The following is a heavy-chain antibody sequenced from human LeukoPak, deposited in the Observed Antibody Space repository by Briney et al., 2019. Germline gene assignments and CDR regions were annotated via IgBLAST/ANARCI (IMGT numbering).Heavy chain of an antibody. V-gene: IGHV3-30*02. D-gene: IGHD2-2*01. J-gene: IGHJ6*03. CDR1: GFTFSSYS. CDR3: AKAAMVPAAPTYYMDV. Sequence: GGSLRLSCAASGFTFSSYSMHWVRQAPGKGLEWVAFIRYDGSNKYYADSVKGRFTISRDNSKNTLYLQMNSLRAEDTAVYYCAKAAMVPAAPTYYMDVWGKGTTVTVSS. CDR2: IRYDGSNK.